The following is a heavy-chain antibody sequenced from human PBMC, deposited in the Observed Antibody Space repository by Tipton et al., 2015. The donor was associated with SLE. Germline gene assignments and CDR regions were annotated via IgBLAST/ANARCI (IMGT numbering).Heavy chain of an antibody. CDR2: ISGSGGST. Sequence: SLRLSCAACGFTFSSYAMSWVRQAPGKGLEWVSDISGSGGSTYYADSVKGRFTISRDNSKNTLYLQMNSLRAEDTAVYYCAKQGYCSSTSCLNWFDPWGQGTLVTVSS. D-gene: IGHD2-2*01. J-gene: IGHJ5*02. CDR3: AKQGYCSSTSCLNWFDP. V-gene: IGHV3-23*01. CDR1: GFTFSSYA.